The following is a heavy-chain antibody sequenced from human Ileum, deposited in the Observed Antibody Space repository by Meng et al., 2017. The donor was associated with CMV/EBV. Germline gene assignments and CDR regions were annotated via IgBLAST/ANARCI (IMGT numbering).Heavy chain of an antibody. CDR2: IGGSGDNT. J-gene: IGHJ4*02. Sequence: SLKISCAASGCTFTYYGMTWVRQTPGKGLEWVSAIGGSGDNTYYGDSVKGRFTISRDNSKYTLYLQMNSLRTDDTAVYYCAKGSSDYFDFQGAIFDLWGQGTLVTVSS. CDR3: AKGSSDYFDFQGAIFDL. V-gene: IGHV3-23*01. D-gene: IGHD3-22*01. CDR1: GCTFTYYG.